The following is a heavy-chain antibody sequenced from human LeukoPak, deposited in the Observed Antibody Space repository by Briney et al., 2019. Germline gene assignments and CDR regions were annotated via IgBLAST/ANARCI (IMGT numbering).Heavy chain of an antibody. Sequence: GGSLRLSCAASGFTFSSYEMNWVRQAPGKGLEWVSGISGSGGSTDYADSVKGRFTISRGNSKNTLYLQMNSLRAEDTAVYYCAKDQRGSGSYYSWFDPWGQGTLVTVSS. CDR1: GFTFSSYE. CDR3: AKDQRGSGSYYSWFDP. D-gene: IGHD3-10*01. J-gene: IGHJ5*02. CDR2: ISGSGGST. V-gene: IGHV3-23*01.